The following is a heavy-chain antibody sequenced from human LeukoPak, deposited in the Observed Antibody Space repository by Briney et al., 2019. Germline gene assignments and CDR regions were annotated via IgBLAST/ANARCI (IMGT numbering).Heavy chain of an antibody. J-gene: IGHJ4*02. D-gene: IGHD5-18*01. Sequence: PSETLSLTCTVSGDSFTRSDYFWAWVRQPPGKRLEWIGNIFYGGITYYNPSLKSRVTMSLDTSKNQFSLKLNSVTAADTAVYYCAREYRTGPTPPRFDFWGRGTLITVSS. CDR2: IFYGGIT. V-gene: IGHV4-39*07. CDR1: GDSFTRSDYF. CDR3: AREYRTGPTPPRFDF.